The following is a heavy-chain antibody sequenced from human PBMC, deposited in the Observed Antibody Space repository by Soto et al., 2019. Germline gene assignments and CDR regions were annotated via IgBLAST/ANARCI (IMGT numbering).Heavy chain of an antibody. V-gene: IGHV1-46*01. Sequence: QVQLVQSGAEVEKPGASVKISCKASGYSFTSQYVHWVRQAPGQGLEWMGIINPNGGSTTYAQKFPGGVSRTGGHATANVQLGLSSRHCEGTAVFCCVREEWLGPGGGGTEPLDIWGQGTMVTVAS. D-gene: IGHD3-3*01. CDR2: INPNGGST. J-gene: IGHJ3*02. CDR1: GYSFTSQY. CDR3: VREEWLGPGGGGTEPLDI.